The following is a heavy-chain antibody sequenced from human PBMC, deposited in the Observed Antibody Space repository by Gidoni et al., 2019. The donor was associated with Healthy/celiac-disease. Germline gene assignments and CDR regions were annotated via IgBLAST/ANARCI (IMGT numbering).Heavy chain of an antibody. V-gene: IGHV3-48*01. CDR2: ISSSSSTI. J-gene: IGHJ6*02. CDR1: GLTFSSYS. Sequence: GLTFSSYSMNWVRQAPGKGLEWVSYISSSSSTIYYADSVKGRFTISRDNAKNSLYLQMNSLRAEDTAVYYCARVFDYYYGMDVWGQGTTVTVSS. CDR3: ARVFDYYYGMDV. D-gene: IGHD2-21*01.